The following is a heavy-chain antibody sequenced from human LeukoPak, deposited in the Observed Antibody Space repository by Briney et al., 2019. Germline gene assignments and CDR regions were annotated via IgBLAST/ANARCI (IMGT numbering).Heavy chain of an antibody. D-gene: IGHD3-16*01. Sequence: GGSLRLSCAASGFSFSSYAMSWVRQPPGKGLEWVSAISGSGGSTYYADSVKGRFTISRDNSKNTLYLQMNSLRAEDTAVYYCAKAWSPVTIMSFDYWGQGTLVTVSS. CDR2: ISGSGGST. J-gene: IGHJ4*02. CDR3: AKAWSPVTIMSFDY. V-gene: IGHV3-23*01. CDR1: GFSFSSYA.